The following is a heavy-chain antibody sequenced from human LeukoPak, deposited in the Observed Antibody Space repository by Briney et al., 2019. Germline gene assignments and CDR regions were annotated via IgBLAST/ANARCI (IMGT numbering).Heavy chain of an antibody. D-gene: IGHD3-3*01. CDR1: GGSISSGDYY. J-gene: IGHJ6*03. V-gene: IGHV4-30-4*08. CDR3: ARDRAKANYDFWSGYLVGMCMDV. CDR2: IYYSGST. Sequence: SETLSLTCTVSGGSISSGDYYWRWIRQPPGKGLERNGYIYYSGSTYYNPSLKSRISITVDTSKNQFSLKLSSVTAADTAVYYCARDRAKANYDFWSGYLVGMCMDVWGKGTTVTVSS.